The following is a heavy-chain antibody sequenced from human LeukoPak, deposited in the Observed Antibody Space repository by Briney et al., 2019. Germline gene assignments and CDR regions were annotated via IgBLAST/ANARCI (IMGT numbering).Heavy chain of an antibody. J-gene: IGHJ5*02. Sequence: ASVKVSCKASGYTFTGYYMHWVRQAPGQGLEWMGWINPNSGGTNYAQKFQGRVTMTTDTSTSTAYMELRSLRSDDTAVYYCAREAARPYNWFDPWGQGTLVTVSS. CDR1: GYTFTGYY. CDR2: INPNSGGT. D-gene: IGHD6-6*01. CDR3: AREAARPYNWFDP. V-gene: IGHV1-2*02.